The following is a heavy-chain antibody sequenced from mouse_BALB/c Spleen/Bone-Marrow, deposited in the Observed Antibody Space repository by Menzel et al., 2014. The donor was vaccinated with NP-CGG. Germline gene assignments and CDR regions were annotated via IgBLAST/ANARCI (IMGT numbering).Heavy chain of an antibody. CDR2: ISGGGSYT. V-gene: IGHV5-9-2*01. CDR1: GFSFNSYG. CDR3: SRHAYYDQTEVSFVY. Sequence: DVQLVESGGGLVKSGGSLKLSCAASGFSFNSYGMSWVRQTPEKRLEWVATISGGGSYTFYPDSVKGRFTISRDNAKNNLYLQLSSLMSEDTALYYCSRHAYYDQTEVSFVYWGQGTLVTVSA. J-gene: IGHJ3*01. D-gene: IGHD2-4*01.